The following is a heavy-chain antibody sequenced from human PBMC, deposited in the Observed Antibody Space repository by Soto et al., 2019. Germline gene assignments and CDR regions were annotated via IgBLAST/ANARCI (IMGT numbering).Heavy chain of an antibody. CDR3: TRDPLRAYYQNYFDY. Sequence: HPGGSLRLSCTASGFAFGDYAMSWFRQAPGKGLEWVGFIRSKAYGGTTQYAASVKGRFTISRDDSKSIAYLQMNSLKTEDTAVYYCTRDPLRAYYQNYFDYWGQGTLVTVSS. CDR2: IRSKAYGGTT. D-gene: IGHD3-22*01. V-gene: IGHV3-49*03. J-gene: IGHJ4*02. CDR1: GFAFGDYA.